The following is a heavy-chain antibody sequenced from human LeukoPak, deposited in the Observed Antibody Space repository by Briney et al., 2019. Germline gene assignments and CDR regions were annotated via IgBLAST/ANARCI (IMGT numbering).Heavy chain of an antibody. V-gene: IGHV5-51*03. Sequence: GPPLKISCRGSGTRFTTYWIGWGRRLPGRGLEGMGIIYPGDSDTRFSTCFQGQVTISADKSISTAYRQCSMQKASDTAMYYCARPPSLIAATAFDAFDVWGQGTMVTVSS. CDR1: GTRFTTYW. CDR3: ARPPSLIAATAFDAFDV. J-gene: IGHJ3*01. D-gene: IGHD6-13*01. CDR2: IYPGDSDT.